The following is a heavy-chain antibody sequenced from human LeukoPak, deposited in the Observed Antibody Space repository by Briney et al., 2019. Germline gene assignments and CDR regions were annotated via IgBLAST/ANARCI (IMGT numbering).Heavy chain of an antibody. D-gene: IGHD1-26*01. V-gene: IGHV1-2*02. CDR3: ARGSYALPIYFDY. J-gene: IGHJ4*02. CDR1: GYTFTGYY. Sequence: ASVKVSCKASGYTFTGYYMHWVRQAPGQGLEWMGWINPNSGGTSYAQKFQGRVTMTRDTSISTAYMELSRLRSDDTAVYYCARGSYALPIYFDYWGQGTLVTVSS. CDR2: INPNSGGT.